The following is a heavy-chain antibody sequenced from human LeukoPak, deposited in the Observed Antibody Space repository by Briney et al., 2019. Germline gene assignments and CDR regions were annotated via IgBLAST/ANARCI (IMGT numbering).Heavy chain of an antibody. D-gene: IGHD5-18*01. CDR3: ARNALRGYSTLDY. Sequence: PSETLSLTCTVSGGSISSYYWSWIRQPPGKGLEWIGYIYYSGSTNYNPSLKSRVTISVDTSKNQFSLKVSSVTAADTAVYYCARNALRGYSTLDYWGQGTLVTVSS. CDR2: IYYSGST. V-gene: IGHV4-59*01. CDR1: GGSISSYY. J-gene: IGHJ4*02.